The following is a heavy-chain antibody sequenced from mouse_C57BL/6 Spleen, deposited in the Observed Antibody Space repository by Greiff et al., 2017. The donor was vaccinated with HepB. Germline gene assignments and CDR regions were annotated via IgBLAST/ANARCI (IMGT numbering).Heavy chain of an antibody. CDR1: GYTFTSYW. CDR3: ARGGSSGAWFAY. CDR2: IDPSDSYT. Sequence: VQLQQSGAELVKPGASVKLSCKASGYTFTSYWMQWVKQRPGQGLEWIGEIDPSDSYTNYNQKFKGKATLTVDTSSSTAYMQLSSLTSEDSAVYYCARGGSSGAWFAYWGQGTLVTVSA. D-gene: IGHD3-2*02. J-gene: IGHJ3*01. V-gene: IGHV1-50*01.